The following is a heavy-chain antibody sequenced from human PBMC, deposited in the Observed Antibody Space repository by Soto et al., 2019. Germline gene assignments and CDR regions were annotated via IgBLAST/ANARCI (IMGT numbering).Heavy chain of an antibody. CDR1: GYSFSSYA. V-gene: IGHV3-23*01. Sequence: EVHLLESGGDLVQPGGSLRLSCAASGYSFSSYAMSWVRQSPGRGPEWVSAISASGNTTYYTGSVRGRFTISRDNSKNTIYLQINSLRAEDTALYYCAKMGSNHCYSSIDYWGRGTLVVVSS. D-gene: IGHD2-15*01. J-gene: IGHJ4*02. CDR3: AKMGSNHCYSSIDY. CDR2: ISASGNTT.